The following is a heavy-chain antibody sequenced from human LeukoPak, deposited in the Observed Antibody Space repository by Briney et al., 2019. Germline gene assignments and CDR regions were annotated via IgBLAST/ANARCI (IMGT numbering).Heavy chain of an antibody. J-gene: IGHJ4*02. CDR3: ARLRVSGSYLDYFDY. CDR2: ILTSGTT. V-gene: IGHV4-4*09. Sequence: SETLSLTCTVSNGSISSYHWSWVRQPPGKGLEWIGYILTSGTTNYNPSLKSRLTISVDTSKNQFTLKLSSVTAADTAVYYCARLRVSGSYLDYFDYWGQGTLVTVSS. CDR1: NGSISSYH. D-gene: IGHD1-26*01.